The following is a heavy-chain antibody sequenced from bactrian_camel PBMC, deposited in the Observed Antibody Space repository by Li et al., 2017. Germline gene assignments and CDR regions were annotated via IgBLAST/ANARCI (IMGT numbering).Heavy chain of an antibody. CDR2: MYAGGGSP. V-gene: IGHV3S1*01. CDR1: GYTYSRRC. CDR3: ASVRRGAGYRSCQPGDAPFSV. D-gene: IGHD2*01. J-gene: IGHJ4*01. Sequence: QLVESGGGSVQAGGSLRLSCEASGYTYSRRCVAWFRQAPGKERERVAAMYAGGGSPNYADSVKGRFTISRDNSKRTITLHMNSLKVDDTAMYYCASVRRGAGYRSCQPGDAPFSVWGQGTQVTVS.